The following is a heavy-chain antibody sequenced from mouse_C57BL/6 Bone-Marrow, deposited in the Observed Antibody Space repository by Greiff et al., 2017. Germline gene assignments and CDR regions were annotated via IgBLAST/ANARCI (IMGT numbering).Heavy chain of an antibody. V-gene: IGHV1-81*01. CDR1: GYTFTSYG. J-gene: IGHJ3*01. CDR3: ARGALYDGYLFDY. D-gene: IGHD2-3*01. Sequence: QVQLQQSGAELARPGASVKLSCKASGYTFTSYGISWVKQRTGQGLEWIGEIYPRSGNTYYNEKFKGKATLTPDKSSSTAYMELRSLTSEDSAVYFCARGALYDGYLFDYWGQGTLVTVSA. CDR2: IYPRSGNT.